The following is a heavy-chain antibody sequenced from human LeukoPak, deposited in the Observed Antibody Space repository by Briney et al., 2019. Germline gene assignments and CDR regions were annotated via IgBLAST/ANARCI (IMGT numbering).Heavy chain of an antibody. J-gene: IGHJ4*02. CDR1: GGSISSYY. V-gene: IGHV4-59*08. Sequence: SETLPLTCTVSGGSISSYYWSWIRQPLGKGLEWIGHMYYSGNTDYNPSLKSRVTISIDTSKNQFSLKLSSVTAADTAVYYCARRNYGSGTYDYWGQGTLVTVSS. CDR2: MYYSGNT. D-gene: IGHD3-10*01. CDR3: ARRNYGSGTYDY.